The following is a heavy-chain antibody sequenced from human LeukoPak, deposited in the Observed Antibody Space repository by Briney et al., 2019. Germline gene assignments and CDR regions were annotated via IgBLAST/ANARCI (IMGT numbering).Heavy chain of an antibody. V-gene: IGHV3-21*01. D-gene: IGHD6-19*01. Sequence: KPGGSLRLSCAASGFTFSSYSMNWVRQAPGKGLEWVSSISSSSSYIYYADSVKGRFTISRDNAKNSLYLQMNSLRAEDTAVYYCARARYSSGWDSDYWGQGILVTVSS. CDR3: ARARYSSGWDSDY. CDR2: ISSSSSYI. CDR1: GFTFSSYS. J-gene: IGHJ4*02.